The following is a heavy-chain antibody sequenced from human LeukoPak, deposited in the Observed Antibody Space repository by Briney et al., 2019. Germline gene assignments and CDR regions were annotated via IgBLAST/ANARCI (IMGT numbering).Heavy chain of an antibody. V-gene: IGHV1-2*02. CDR2: INPNSGGT. CDR1: GYTFTGYY. D-gene: IGHD3-3*01. Sequence: ASVKVSCKASGYTFTGYYMHWVRQAPGQGLEWMGWINPNSGGTNYAQKFQGRVTMTRDTSISTAYMELSRLRSDDTAVYYCARGVGYYDFWSGPQAEYFQHWGQGTLVTVSS. J-gene: IGHJ1*01. CDR3: ARGVGYYDFWSGPQAEYFQH.